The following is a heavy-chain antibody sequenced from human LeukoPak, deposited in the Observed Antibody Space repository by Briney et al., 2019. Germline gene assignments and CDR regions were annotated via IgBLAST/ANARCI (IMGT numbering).Heavy chain of an antibody. J-gene: IGHJ4*02. CDR2: ISAYNGNT. V-gene: IGHV1-18*01. CDR3: ARDRGYDFWSGYHGYFDY. Sequence: GASVKVSCKASGYTFTSYGISWVRQAPGQGLEWMGWISAYNGNTNYAQKLQGRVTMTTDTSTSTAYMELRSLRSDGTAVYYCARDRGYDFWSGYHGYFDYWGQGTLVTVSS. CDR1: GYTFTSYG. D-gene: IGHD3-3*01.